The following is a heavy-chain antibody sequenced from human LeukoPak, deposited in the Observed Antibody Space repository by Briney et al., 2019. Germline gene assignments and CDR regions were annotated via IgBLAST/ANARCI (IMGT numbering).Heavy chain of an antibody. J-gene: IGHJ4*02. CDR2: INIYNDNT. CDR1: GYTFTSYG. V-gene: IGHV1-18*01. CDR3: ARTQGRIDGDYVG. D-gene: IGHD4-17*01. Sequence: ASVKVSCKASGYTFTSYGISWVRQAPGQGLEWMGWINIYNDNTNYAQKFQGRVTMTTDTSTSTAYMELRSLRSDDTAVYYCARTQGRIDGDYVGWGQGTLVTVSS.